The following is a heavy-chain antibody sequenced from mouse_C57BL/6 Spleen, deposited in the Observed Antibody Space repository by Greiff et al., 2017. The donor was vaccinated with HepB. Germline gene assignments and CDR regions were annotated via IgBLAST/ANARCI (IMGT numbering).Heavy chain of an antibody. J-gene: IGHJ2*01. CDR2: INPNNGGT. CDR3: TVVVVDY. CDR1: GYTFTDYY. V-gene: IGHV1-26*01. D-gene: IGHD1-1*01. Sequence: EVQLQQSGPELVKPGASVKISCKASGYTFTDYYMNWVKQSHGKSLEWIGDINPNNGGTSYNQKFKGKATLTVDKSSSTAYMELRSLTSEDSAVYYCTVVVVDYWGQGTTLTVSS.